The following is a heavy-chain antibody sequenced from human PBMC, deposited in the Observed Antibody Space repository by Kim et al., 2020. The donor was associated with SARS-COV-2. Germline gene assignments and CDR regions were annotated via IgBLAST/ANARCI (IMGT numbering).Heavy chain of an antibody. CDR2: INPSVCST. CDR3: ARAQAQQRCLQLQPYYYGM. D-gene: IGHD5-12*01. Sequence: ASLKFSCKASGYTFTSYDMHWVRQAPGQGLEWMGIINPSVCSTNYAQKFQGRVTMTTDTSTSTVYMELSSLRSEDTAVYYCARAQAQQRCLQLQPYYYGM. J-gene: IGHJ6*01. V-gene: IGHV1-46*01. CDR1: GYTFTSYD.